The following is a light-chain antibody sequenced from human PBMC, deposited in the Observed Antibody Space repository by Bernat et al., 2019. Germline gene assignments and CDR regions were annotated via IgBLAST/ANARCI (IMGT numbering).Light chain of an antibody. CDR2: EVS. Sequence: QSALTQPASVSGSPGQSITISCTGTSSDVGSYNLVSWYQQHLGKAPKLMIYEVSKRPSGVSNRFSGSKSGNTASLTSSGLQAEDEADYYCCSYAGGSTLVFGGGTKLTVL. V-gene: IGLV2-23*02. CDR3: CSYAGGSTLV. J-gene: IGLJ2*01. CDR1: SSDVGSYNL.